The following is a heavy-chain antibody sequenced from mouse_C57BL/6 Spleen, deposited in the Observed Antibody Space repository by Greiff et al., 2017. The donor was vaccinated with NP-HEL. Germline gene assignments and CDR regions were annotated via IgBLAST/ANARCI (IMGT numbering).Heavy chain of an antibody. CDR3: TRHSYGFNY. Sequence: QVHVKQSGAELVRPGASVTLSCKASGYTFNDYEMHWVKQTPVHGLEWIGAIDPETGGTAYNQKFKGKAILTADKSSSTAYMELRSLTSEDSAVYYCTRHSYGFNYWGQGTTLTVSS. CDR1: GYTFNDYE. CDR2: IDPETGGT. V-gene: IGHV1-15*01. J-gene: IGHJ2*01. D-gene: IGHD1-1*01.